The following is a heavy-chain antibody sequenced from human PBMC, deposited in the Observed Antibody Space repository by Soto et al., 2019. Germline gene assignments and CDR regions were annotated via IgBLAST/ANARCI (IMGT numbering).Heavy chain of an antibody. CDR3: AREVRAGRITTRNVAFDI. Sequence: EVQLVESGGGLVQPGGSLRLSCAASGFTFSSYAMHWVRQAPGKGLEYVSAISSNGGGTYYANSVKGRFTISRDNSKNTLYLQMGSLRAEDMAVYYCAREVRAGRITTRNVAFDIWGQGTMVTVSS. V-gene: IGHV3-64*01. J-gene: IGHJ3*02. CDR1: GFTFSSYA. D-gene: IGHD3-16*01. CDR2: ISSNGGGT.